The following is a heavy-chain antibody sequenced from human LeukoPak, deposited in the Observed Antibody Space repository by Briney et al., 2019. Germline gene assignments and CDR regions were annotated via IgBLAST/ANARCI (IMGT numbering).Heavy chain of an antibody. V-gene: IGHV3-23*01. Sequence: GGSLRLSCAASGFTFSSYAMSWVRQAPGKGLEWVSAISGSGGSTYYADSVKGRFTISRDNSKNTLYLQMNSLRAEDTAVYYCAKDRYSSGWYAVGYFDYWGQGALVTVSS. CDR1: GFTFSSYA. CDR3: AKDRYSSGWYAVGYFDY. CDR2: ISGSGGST. D-gene: IGHD6-19*01. J-gene: IGHJ4*02.